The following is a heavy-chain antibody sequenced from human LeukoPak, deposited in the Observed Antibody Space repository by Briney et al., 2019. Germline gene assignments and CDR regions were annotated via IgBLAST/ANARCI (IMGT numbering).Heavy chain of an antibody. Sequence: QSGGSLRLSCAASGFTFSNYGMHWVRHTPGKGLEWVAVISFDGNNKHYADSVEGRSTISRDNSKNTLYLQMNSLRAEDTAVYYCAKDLNYYYYGMDVWGKGTTVTVSS. CDR1: GFTFSNYG. V-gene: IGHV3-30*18. J-gene: IGHJ6*04. CDR3: AKDLNYYYYGMDV. CDR2: ISFDGNNK.